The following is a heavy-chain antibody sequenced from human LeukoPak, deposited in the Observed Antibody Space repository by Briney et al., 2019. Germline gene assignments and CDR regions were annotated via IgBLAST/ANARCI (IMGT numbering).Heavy chain of an antibody. D-gene: IGHD6-19*01. J-gene: IGHJ6*02. CDR3: ARDVVGPAVAGTYYYYGMDV. CDR1: GYTFTSYG. CDR2: ISAYNGNT. Sequence: ASVKVSCKASGYTFTSYGISWVRQAPGQGLEWMGWISAYNGNTNYAQKLQGRVTMTTDTSTSTAYMELRSLRSDDTAVYYCARDVVGPAVAGTYYYYGMDVWGQGTTVTVSS. V-gene: IGHV1-18*01.